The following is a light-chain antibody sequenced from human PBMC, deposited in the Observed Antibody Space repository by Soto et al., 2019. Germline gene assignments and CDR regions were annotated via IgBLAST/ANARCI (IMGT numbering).Light chain of an antibody. V-gene: IGKV2-28*01. J-gene: IGKJ2*01. CDR3: VQALQTPPT. CDR2: LGS. CDR1: QSLLHSNGYNY. Sequence: DIVMTQSPLSLPVTPGEPASISCRSSQSLLHSNGYNYLDWYLQKPGQSPQLLIYLGSNRASGVPDRFSGSGSGTDFTLTISRVEAEDVGVYYCVQALQTPPTFGQGTKLEIK.